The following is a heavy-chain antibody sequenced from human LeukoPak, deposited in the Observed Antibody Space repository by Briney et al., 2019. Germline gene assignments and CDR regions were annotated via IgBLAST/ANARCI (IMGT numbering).Heavy chain of an antibody. J-gene: IGHJ4*02. V-gene: IGHV3-30*02. CDR2: IRYDGSNK. CDR3: AKDGLYRGSYPKPTLFDY. D-gene: IGHD1-26*01. CDR1: GFTFSSYG. Sequence: GGSLRLSCAASGFTFSSYGMHWVRQAPGKGLEWGAFIRYDGSNKYYADSVKGRFTISRDNSKNTLYLQMNSLRAEDTAVYYCAKDGLYRGSYPKPTLFDYWGQGTLVTVSS.